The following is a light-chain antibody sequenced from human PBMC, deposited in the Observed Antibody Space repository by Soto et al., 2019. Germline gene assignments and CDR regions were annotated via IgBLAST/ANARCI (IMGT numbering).Light chain of an antibody. CDR2: GAS. CDR3: QQRHMWPIT. Sequence: EIVLTQSPGTLSLSPGERATLSCRASQTIGSTYLAWYQQNPGQAPRLLIYGASSRATGIPDRFSGSGSGTDFTLTISSLEPEDSAVYYCQQRHMWPITFGQGTRLEIK. J-gene: IGKJ5*01. V-gene: IGKV3D-20*02. CDR1: QTIGSTY.